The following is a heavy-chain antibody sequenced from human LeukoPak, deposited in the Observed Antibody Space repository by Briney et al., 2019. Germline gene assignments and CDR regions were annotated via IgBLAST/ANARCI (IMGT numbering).Heavy chain of an antibody. Sequence: PSQTLSLTCTVSGGSISSGGYSWSWIRQHPGKGLEWIGYIYYSGSTYYNPSLKSRVTISVDTSKNQFSLKLSSVTAADTAVYYCARDAGYYYYGMDVWGQGTTVTVSS. CDR2: IYYSGST. CDR1: GGSISSGGYS. V-gene: IGHV4-31*03. J-gene: IGHJ6*02. CDR3: ARDAGYYYYGMDV.